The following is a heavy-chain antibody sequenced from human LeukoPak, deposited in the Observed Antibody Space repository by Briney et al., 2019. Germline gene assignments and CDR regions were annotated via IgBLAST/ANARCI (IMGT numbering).Heavy chain of an antibody. CDR3: AGGYDSSGYYLDDYYYYGMDV. V-gene: IGHV3-30*03. Sequence: GRSLRLSCAVSGFTFSSYGMHWVRQAPGKGLEWVAVISYDGSNKYYADSVKGRFTISRDNSKNTLYLQMNSLRPEDTAVYYCAGGYDSSGYYLDDYYYYGMDVWGQGTTVTVSS. J-gene: IGHJ6*02. CDR2: ISYDGSNK. CDR1: GFTFSSYG. D-gene: IGHD3-22*01.